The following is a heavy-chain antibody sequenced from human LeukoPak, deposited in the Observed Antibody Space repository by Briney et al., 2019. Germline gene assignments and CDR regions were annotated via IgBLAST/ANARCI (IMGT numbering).Heavy chain of an antibody. CDR3: ARDYYYDSSGYCFDY. CDR2: ISSSSSYI. CDR1: GFTFSSYS. D-gene: IGHD3-22*01. V-gene: IGHV3-21*01. Sequence: GGSLRLSCAASGFTFSSYSMNWVRQAPGKGLEWVSSISSSSSYIYYADSAKGRFTISRDNAKNSLYLQMNSLRAEDTAVYYCARDYYYDSSGYCFDYWGQGTLVTVSS. J-gene: IGHJ4*02.